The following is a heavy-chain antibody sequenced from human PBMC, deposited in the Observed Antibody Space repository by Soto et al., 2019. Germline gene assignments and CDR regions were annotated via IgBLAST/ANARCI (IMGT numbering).Heavy chain of an antibody. CDR2: IYYRSKWFH. CDR1: GYSVSSNGAC. J-gene: IGHJ6*02. CDR3: ARVHCSAGTCLDGLDF. Sequence: PSQTLSLTCVISGYSVSSNGACLNWIRQSPSRGLQWLGRIYYRSKWFHDYAASVESRMAINPDTSRNQFSLQLNYVTPEDTAVYYCARVHCSAGTCLDGLDFWGQGTTVTVSS. V-gene: IGHV6-1*01. D-gene: IGHD2-15*01.